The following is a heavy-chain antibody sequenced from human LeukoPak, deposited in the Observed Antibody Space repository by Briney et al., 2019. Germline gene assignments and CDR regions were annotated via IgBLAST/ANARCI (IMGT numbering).Heavy chain of an antibody. CDR2: ITPIFGTA. J-gene: IGHJ4*02. CDR1: GGTFSSYA. V-gene: IGHV1-69*13. Sequence: ASVKVSCKASGGTFSSYAISWVRQAPGQGLEWMGGITPIFGTANYAQKFQGRVAITADESTSTAYMELSSLRSEDTAVYYCARDLGYSSDYWGQGTLVTVSS. CDR3: ARDLGYSSDY. D-gene: IGHD6-13*01.